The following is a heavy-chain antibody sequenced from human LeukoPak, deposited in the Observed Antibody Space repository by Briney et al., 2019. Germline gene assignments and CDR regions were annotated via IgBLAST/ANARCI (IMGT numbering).Heavy chain of an antibody. J-gene: IGHJ6*03. V-gene: IGHV1-69*05. CDR2: IIPIFGTT. CDR3: ARVEKSHYDSLYYMDV. Sequence: SVKVSCKASGGTFSNYGITWVRQAPGQGLEWMGGIIPIFGTTNYTQKFQGRVTITTDESTSTAYMELSSLRSEDTAVYYCARVEKSHYDSLYYMDVWGKGTTVTVSS. CDR1: GGTFSNYG. D-gene: IGHD3-3*01.